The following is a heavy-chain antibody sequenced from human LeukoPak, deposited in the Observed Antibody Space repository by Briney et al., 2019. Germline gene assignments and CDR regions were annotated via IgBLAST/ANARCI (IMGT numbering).Heavy chain of an antibody. V-gene: IGHV3-23*01. CDR1: GFTFNSYA. CDR2: ISGSGDST. Sequence: GGSLRLSCAASGFTFNSYAMSWVRQAPGKGLEWVSAISGSGDSTYSADSVKGRFTISRDNSKNTLYLQMNSLRAEDTAVYYCAKGSSSFDYWGQGTLVTVSS. D-gene: IGHD2-15*01. J-gene: IGHJ4*02. CDR3: AKGSSSFDY.